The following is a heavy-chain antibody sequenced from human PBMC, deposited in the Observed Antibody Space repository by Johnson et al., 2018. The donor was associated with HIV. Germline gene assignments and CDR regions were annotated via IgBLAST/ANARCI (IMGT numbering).Heavy chain of an antibody. CDR3: ARTLWFRELLGAFDI. Sequence: VQLVESGGGLVQPGRSLRLSCAASGFTFDDYGMHWVRQTTGKGLEWVSTIGTAGDTYYPGSVKGRFTISRENAKNSLYLQMNSLRAEDTAVYYCARTLWFRELLGAFDIWGQGTMVTVSS. V-gene: IGHV3-13*01. J-gene: IGHJ3*02. CDR2: IGTAGDT. CDR1: GFTFDDYG. D-gene: IGHD3-10*01.